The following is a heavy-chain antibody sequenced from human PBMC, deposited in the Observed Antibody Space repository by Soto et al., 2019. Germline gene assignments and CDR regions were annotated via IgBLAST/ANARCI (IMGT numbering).Heavy chain of an antibody. V-gene: IGHV4-34*01. CDR1: GGSFSGYY. CDR3: AAGDFWSGYHAGWFDP. CDR2: INHSGST. Sequence: QVQLQQWGAGLLKLSETLSLTCAVYGGSFSGYYWSWIRQPPGKGLAWIGEINHSGSTNYNPSLKIRVTSSVDTSKNQFSLKLSSVSAADTAVYYCAAGDFWSGYHAGWFDPWGQGTLVTVSS. J-gene: IGHJ5*02. D-gene: IGHD3-3*01.